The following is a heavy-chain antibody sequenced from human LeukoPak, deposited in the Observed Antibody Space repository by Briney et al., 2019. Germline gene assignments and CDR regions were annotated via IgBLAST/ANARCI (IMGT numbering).Heavy chain of an antibody. Sequence: GGSLRLSCAVSGFTFSSYSMNWVPQAPGKGLEWVSSITGSSTYIYYADSVKGRFTISRDNAKNSLYLQMNNLGAEDTAVYYCARDLTVTSTCWFDLWGQGTLVTVSS. J-gene: IGHJ5*02. CDR2: ITGSSTYI. CDR3: ARDLTVTSTCWFDL. CDR1: GFTFSSYS. D-gene: IGHD4-11*01. V-gene: IGHV3-21*01.